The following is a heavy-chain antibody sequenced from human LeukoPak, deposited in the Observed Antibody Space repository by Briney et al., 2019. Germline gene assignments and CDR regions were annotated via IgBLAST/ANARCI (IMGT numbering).Heavy chain of an antibody. CDR2: INPSGGST. Sequence: ASVKVSCKSSGYTFTSYYMHWLRHAPGQGLEWMGIINPSGGSTSYAQKFQGRVTMTRDTSTSTVYMELSSLRSEDTAVYYCARQRVVTRRQYSSGPVFPWGQGTLVTVSS. V-gene: IGHV1-46*01. CDR3: ARQRVVTRRQYSSGPVFP. J-gene: IGHJ5*02. D-gene: IGHD6-25*01. CDR1: GYTFTSYY.